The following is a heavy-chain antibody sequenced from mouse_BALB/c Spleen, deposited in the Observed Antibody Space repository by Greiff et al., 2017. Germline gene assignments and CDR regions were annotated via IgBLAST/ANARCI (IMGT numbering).Heavy chain of an antibody. J-gene: IGHJ3*01. CDR1: GFSLTGYG. V-gene: IGHV2-6-7*01. CDR3: AREGYYYGSSGTFAY. Sequence: VKLQESGPGLVAPSQSLSITCTVSGFSLTGYGVNWVRQPPGKGLEWLGMIWGDGSTDYNSALKSRLSISKDNSKSQVFLKMNSLQTDDTARYYCAREGYYYGSSGTFAYWGQGTLVTVSA. CDR2: IWGDGST. D-gene: IGHD1-1*01.